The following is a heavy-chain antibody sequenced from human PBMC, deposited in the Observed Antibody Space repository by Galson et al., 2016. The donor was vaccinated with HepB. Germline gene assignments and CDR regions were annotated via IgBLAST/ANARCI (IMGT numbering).Heavy chain of an antibody. CDR3: ARDWYCSAGSCYDAFDI. CDR2: ISTYDGDT. V-gene: IGHV1-18*01. D-gene: IGHD2-15*01. J-gene: IGHJ3*02. Sequence: SVKVSCKASGYTFTSYGISWVRQAPGQGLEWMGWISTYDGDTNYAQNLQGRVTMTTDTSTTTAYMELRSLRSDDTAMYYCARDWYCSAGSCYDAFDIWGQGTMVTVSP. CDR1: GYTFTSYG.